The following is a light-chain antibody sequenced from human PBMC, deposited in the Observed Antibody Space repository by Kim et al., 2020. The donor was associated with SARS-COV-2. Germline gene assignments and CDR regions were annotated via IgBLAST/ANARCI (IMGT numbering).Light chain of an antibody. CDR1: QSTGRN. J-gene: IGKJ4*01. CDR3: QQYSYWPLT. CDR2: GES. Sequence: VSPGEGAPLLCRASQSTGRNLAWFQQQPGRPPRLLIYGESTRATGIPARFSGSGSGTQFTLTISSLQSDDFGVYYCQQYSYWPLTFGGGTKVDIK. V-gene: IGKV3-15*01.